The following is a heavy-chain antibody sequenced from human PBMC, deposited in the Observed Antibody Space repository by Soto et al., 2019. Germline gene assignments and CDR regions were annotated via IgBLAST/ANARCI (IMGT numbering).Heavy chain of an antibody. D-gene: IGHD3-22*01. V-gene: IGHV3-66*01. J-gene: IGHJ4*02. CDR2: IYSGGYT. Sequence: EVQLVESGGDLVQRGGSLRLSCAASGFDVSNTDMSWVRQAPGKGLEWVSVIYSGGYTNYADSVKGRFIVSRDSPKNTLYLQMDRLRAEDTAVYYCAREAIIVIADPVYYFDYWGQGTLVTVSS. CDR1: GFDVSNTD. CDR3: AREAIIVIADPVYYFDY.